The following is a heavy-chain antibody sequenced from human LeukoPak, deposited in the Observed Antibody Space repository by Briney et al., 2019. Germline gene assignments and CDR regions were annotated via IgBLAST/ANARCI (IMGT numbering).Heavy chain of an antibody. V-gene: IGHV4-39*01. CDR2: IYYSGST. CDR3: ARQDPKWGDPLDY. J-gene: IGHJ4*02. Sequence: PSETLSLTCTVSGGSISSSSYYWGWIRLPPGKGLEWIGCIYYSGSTYYNPSLKSRVTISVDTSKNQFSLKLSSVTAADTAVYYCARQDPKWGDPLDYWGQGTLVTVSS. CDR1: GGSISSSSYY. D-gene: IGHD1-26*01.